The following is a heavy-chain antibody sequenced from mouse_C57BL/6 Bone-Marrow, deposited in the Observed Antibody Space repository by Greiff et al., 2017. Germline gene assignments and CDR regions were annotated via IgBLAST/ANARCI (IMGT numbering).Heavy chain of an antibody. CDR1: GFTFSSYG. V-gene: IGHV5-6*02. CDR3: ARYYRFAY. D-gene: IGHD2-12*01. Sequence: DVMLVESGGDLVKPGGSLKLSCAASGFTFSSYGMSWVRQTPDKRLEWVATISSGGSYTYYPDSVKGRFTISRDNAKNTLYLQMSSLKSEVTAMYYCARYYRFAYWGQGTLVTVSA. J-gene: IGHJ3*01. CDR2: ISSGGSYT.